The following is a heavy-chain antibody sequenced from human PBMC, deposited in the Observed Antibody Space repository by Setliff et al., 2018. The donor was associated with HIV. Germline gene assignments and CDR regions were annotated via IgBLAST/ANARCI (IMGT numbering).Heavy chain of an antibody. V-gene: IGHV1-8*01. CDR3: ASSWSRVPYYGLDV. CDR1: GHTFTSYD. D-gene: IGHD6-13*01. J-gene: IGHJ6*02. CDR2: MNPNSGNK. Sequence: ASVKVSCKASGHTFTSYDINWVQQATGRGLEWMGWMNPNSGNKGYAQKVQGRVTMTRNTSISTAYMELRSLRSEDSAVYYCASSWSRVPYYGLDVWGQGTTVTVSS.